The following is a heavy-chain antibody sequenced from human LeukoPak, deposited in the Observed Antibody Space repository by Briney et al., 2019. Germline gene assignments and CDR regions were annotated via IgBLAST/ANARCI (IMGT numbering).Heavy chain of an antibody. Sequence: GGSLRLSCAASGFSFSTYGMHWVRQAPGKGLEWVAVTWYDGSNKNYADSVKGRLTISRDNSKNTLYLQMDSLSGEDMAVYYCARVQGFQEYWGQGTLVTVSS. CDR1: GFSFSTYG. V-gene: IGHV3-33*01. CDR3: ARVQGFQEY. J-gene: IGHJ4*02. CDR2: TWYDGSNK.